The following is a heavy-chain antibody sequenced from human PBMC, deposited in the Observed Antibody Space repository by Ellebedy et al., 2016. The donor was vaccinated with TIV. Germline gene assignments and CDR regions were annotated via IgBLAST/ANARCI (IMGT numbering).Heavy chain of an antibody. CDR3: ARGGASSKYFDY. J-gene: IGHJ4*02. Sequence: MPSETLSLTCTVSGDSISSYYWSWIRQPPGEGLEWIGVIYYSGSTNYNPSLKSRFTISVDTSKNQFSLELSSVTAADTAVYYCARGGASSKYFDYWGQGTLVTVSS. CDR1: GDSISSYY. V-gene: IGHV4-59*01. CDR2: IYYSGST.